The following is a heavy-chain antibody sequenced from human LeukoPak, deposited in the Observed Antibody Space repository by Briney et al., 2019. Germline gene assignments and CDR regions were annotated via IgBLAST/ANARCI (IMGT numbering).Heavy chain of an antibody. D-gene: IGHD6-13*01. CDR1: GFIFSRFW. V-gene: IGHV3-7*04. J-gene: IGHJ4*02. Sequence: TGGSLRLSCAASGFIFSRFWMSWVRQAPGKGLEWLANVKEDGSEKYYVDSVKGRFIISRDNAKNSLYLQMNSLRAEDTAVYYCARYGSIVAAGAFDYWGQGTLVTV. CDR3: ARYGSIVAAGAFDY. CDR2: VKEDGSEK.